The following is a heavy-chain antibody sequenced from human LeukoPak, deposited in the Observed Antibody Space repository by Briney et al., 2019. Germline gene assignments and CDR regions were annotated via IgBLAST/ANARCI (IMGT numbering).Heavy chain of an antibody. V-gene: IGHV3-21*01. CDR3: ARTRDGYNFGPFDC. D-gene: IGHD5-24*01. Sequence: PGGSLRLSCAPSRVTFSSYRMNCVRQAPGKGQEWVSLISSNSSHTYNADSVKGRFTISRDNAKNSLYLEMNSLRVEDTAVYYCARTRDGYNFGPFDCWGQGTLVTVSS. CDR2: ISSNSSHT. J-gene: IGHJ4*02. CDR1: RVTFSSYR.